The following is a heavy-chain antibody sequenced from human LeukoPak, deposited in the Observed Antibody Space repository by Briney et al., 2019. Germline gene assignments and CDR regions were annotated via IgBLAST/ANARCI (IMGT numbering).Heavy chain of an antibody. J-gene: IGHJ4*02. CDR3: LVSSGDFWNGPALFDY. D-gene: IGHD3-3*01. V-gene: IGHV3-49*03. CDR1: GFTFGDYA. CDR2: IRSKAYGGTT. Sequence: GGSLRLSCTASGFTFGDYAMSWFRQAPGKGLEWVGFIRSKAYGGTTEYAASVKGRFTISRDDSKSIAYLQMNSLKTEDTAVYYCLVSSGDFWNGPALFDYWGQGTLVTVSS.